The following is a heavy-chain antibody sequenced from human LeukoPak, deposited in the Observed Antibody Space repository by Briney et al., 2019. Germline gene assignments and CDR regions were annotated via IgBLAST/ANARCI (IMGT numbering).Heavy chain of an antibody. V-gene: IGHV3-73*01. CDR2: IRNNYAT. CDR3: ARQTNSCHDY. J-gene: IGHJ4*02. Sequence: GGSLRLSCAASGFTVSESHMHWVRQASGKGLEWVGHIRNNYATAYAASVKGRFTISRDDSKNTAYLQMNSLKTEDTAVYYCARQTNSCHDYWGQGTLVTVSS. D-gene: IGHD2-2*01. CDR1: GFTVSESH.